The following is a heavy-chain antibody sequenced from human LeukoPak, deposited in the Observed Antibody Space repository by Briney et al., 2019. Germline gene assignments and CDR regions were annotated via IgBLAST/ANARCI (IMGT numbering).Heavy chain of an antibody. CDR1: GGTFSSYA. J-gene: IGHJ4*02. V-gene: IGHV1-69*13. D-gene: IGHD2-2*01. CDR2: IIPIFGTA. CDR3: TSGGYCNSTSCYGEN. Sequence: SVKVSCKASGGTFSSYAISWVRQAPGQGLEWMGGIIPIFGTANYAQKFQGRVTITADESTSTAYMELSSLRSEDTAVYYCTSGGYCNSTSCYGENWGQGTLVTVSS.